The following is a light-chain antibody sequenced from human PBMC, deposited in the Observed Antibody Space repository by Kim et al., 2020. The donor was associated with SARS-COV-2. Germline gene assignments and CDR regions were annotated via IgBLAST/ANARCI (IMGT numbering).Light chain of an antibody. CDR1: SGHNKYG. V-gene: IGLV4-69*01. CDR3: QTWATGVGV. J-gene: IGLJ2*01. Sequence: SVTLTCTLSSGHNKYGIEWHQQHPQKGPRFLLKVNSDGRHTRGDGIPDRFSGSSSGAEHYLSISSLQSEDEADYYCQTWATGVGVFGGGTQLTVL. CDR2: VNSDGRH.